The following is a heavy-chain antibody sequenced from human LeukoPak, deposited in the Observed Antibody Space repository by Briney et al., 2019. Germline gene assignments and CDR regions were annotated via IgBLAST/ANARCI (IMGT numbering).Heavy chain of an antibody. CDR1: GISLSSLW. J-gene: IGHJ2*01. V-gene: IGHV3-7*01. Sequence: GGSLRLSCAASGISLSSLWMSWFRQGPGKGLEWVADIRQDGSDEHYVASVKGRFTISRDSTSLFLQMNSLRAEDTAVYYCAGGQGWHFDLWGRGTLITVSS. CDR3: AGGQGWHFDL. D-gene: IGHD2-15*01. CDR2: IRQDGSDE.